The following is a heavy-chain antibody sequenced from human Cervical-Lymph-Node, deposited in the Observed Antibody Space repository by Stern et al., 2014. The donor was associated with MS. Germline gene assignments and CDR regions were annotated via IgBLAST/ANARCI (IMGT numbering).Heavy chain of an antibody. J-gene: IGHJ4*02. CDR3: ARTFGFGLDY. Sequence: QMQLVQSGAEVKKPGASLKVSCKASGYTFTSYYMDWVRQAPGQGLEWMGTSDPSGGSTTYAQKFQGRVSMTSDTATSTVYMELSSLRSEDTAVYYCARTFGFGLDYWGQGTLVTVSS. CDR2: SDPSGGST. V-gene: IGHV1-46*01. D-gene: IGHD3-3*01. CDR1: GYTFTSYY.